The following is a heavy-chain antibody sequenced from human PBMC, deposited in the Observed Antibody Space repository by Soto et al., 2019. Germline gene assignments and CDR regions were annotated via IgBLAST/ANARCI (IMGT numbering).Heavy chain of an antibody. CDR3: GNARSGDGGVFY. Sequence: XSLKLACKASLYTFTGSYIHWVRQAPGRAPEWLVESSPNSGRTKYTQCFQGRVTMTRDPSINTFYMELSNLSPDDTAVSYCGNARSGDGGVFYWGQGTLVTVSS. CDR2: SSPNSGRT. J-gene: IGHJ4*02. D-gene: IGHD1-26*01. V-gene: IGHV1-2*02. CDR1: LYTFTGSY.